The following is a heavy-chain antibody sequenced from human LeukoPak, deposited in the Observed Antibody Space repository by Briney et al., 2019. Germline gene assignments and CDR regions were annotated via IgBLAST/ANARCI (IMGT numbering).Heavy chain of an antibody. CDR2: MNPNSGNT. J-gene: IGHJ5*01. CDR3: AGGPYYYGSGSFYS. V-gene: IGHV1-8*01. D-gene: IGHD3-10*01. Sequence: ASVKVSCKASGYTFTSYDINWVRQATGQGLEWMGWMNPNSGNTGHAQKFQGRVTMTRNTSISTAYMELSSLRSEDTAVYYCAGGPYYYGSGSFYSWGQGTLVTVSS. CDR1: GYTFTSYD.